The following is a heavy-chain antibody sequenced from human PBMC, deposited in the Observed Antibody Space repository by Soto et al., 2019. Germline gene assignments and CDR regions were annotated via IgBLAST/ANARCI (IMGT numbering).Heavy chain of an antibody. D-gene: IGHD3-10*01. Sequence: PSETRSLTCTVSGGSISSSSYYWGWIRQPPGKGLEWIGSIYYSGSTYYNPSLKSRVTISVDTSKNQFSLKLSSVTAADTAVYYCARLGSGAGNRYYYYHMDVWGKGTTVTVSS. V-gene: IGHV4-39*01. CDR1: GGSISSSSYY. CDR2: IYYSGST. CDR3: ARLGSGAGNRYYYYHMDV. J-gene: IGHJ6*03.